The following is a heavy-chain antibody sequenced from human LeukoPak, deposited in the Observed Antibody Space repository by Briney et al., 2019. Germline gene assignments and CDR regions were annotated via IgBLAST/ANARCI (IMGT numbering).Heavy chain of an antibody. D-gene: IGHD4-17*01. CDR3: ASAPNYGDYVSGWFDP. CDR1: GGTFSSYA. CDR2: IIPILGIA. Sequence: SVKVSCKASGGTFSSYAISWVRQAPGQGLEWMGRIIPILGIANYAQKFQGRVTITADKSTSTAYMELSSLRSEDTAVYYCASAPNYGDYVSGWFDPWGLGTLVTVSS. J-gene: IGHJ5*02. V-gene: IGHV1-69*04.